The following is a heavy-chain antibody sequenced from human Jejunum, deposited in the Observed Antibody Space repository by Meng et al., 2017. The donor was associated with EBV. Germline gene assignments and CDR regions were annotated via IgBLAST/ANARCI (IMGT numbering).Heavy chain of an antibody. J-gene: IGHJ4*02. Sequence: QPGPVLVKPSQTLSLTCGSHGDSVFSNSAAWNGIRQSPSRGLEWLGRTFYRSMWYNHYAPSVESRITINADTSKNQFSLQLNSVTPEDTAVYYCTRESTTGCVDYWGQGTLVTVSS. CDR2: TFYRSMWYN. CDR1: GDSVFSNSAA. D-gene: IGHD1-1*01. V-gene: IGHV6-1*01. CDR3: TRESTTGCVDY.